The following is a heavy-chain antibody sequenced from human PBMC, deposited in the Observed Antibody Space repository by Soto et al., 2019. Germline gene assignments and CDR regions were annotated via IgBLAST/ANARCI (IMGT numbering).Heavy chain of an antibody. D-gene: IGHD1-20*01. CDR1: GGSISSGDYY. Sequence: QVQLQESGPGLVKPSQTLSLTCTVSGGSISSGDYYWSWIRQPPGKGLEWIGYIYYSGSTYYNPSLKSRVTIAVDTAKNQFALKLSSVTAADTAVYYCARWGQGRYDPRAYDYWGQGTLVTVSS. J-gene: IGHJ4*02. CDR2: IYYSGST. CDR3: ARWGQGRYDPRAYDY. V-gene: IGHV4-30-4*01.